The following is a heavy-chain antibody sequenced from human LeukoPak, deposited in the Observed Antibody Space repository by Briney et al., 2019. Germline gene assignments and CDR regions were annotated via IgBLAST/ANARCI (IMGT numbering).Heavy chain of an antibody. D-gene: IGHD1-26*01. V-gene: IGHV4-61*02. CDR1: GDSISSGRYY. CDR3: ARALGPAKDYFDS. CDR2: IFSRGSA. J-gene: IGHJ4*02. Sequence: SQTLSLTCTVSGDSISSGRYYWNWIRQPAGKGLEWIGRIFSRGSASYNPSLKSRVTMSVDTSNNQLSLRLNSVTGADTAVYYCARALGPAKDYFDSWGQGTLVTVSS.